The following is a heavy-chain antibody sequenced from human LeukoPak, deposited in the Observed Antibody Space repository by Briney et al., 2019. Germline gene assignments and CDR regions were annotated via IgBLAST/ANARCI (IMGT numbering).Heavy chain of an antibody. CDR1: GFTFSDFW. V-gene: IGHV3-7*01. CDR2: IKEDGSEK. J-gene: IGHJ4*02. D-gene: IGHD6-13*01. Sequence: GGSLRLSCAASGFTFSDFWMSWVRQAPGKGLEWVANIKEDGSEKYYVDSVAGRFTISGDNAKNSVYLQMNSLRAEDTAVYYCARIMNSSPDYWGQGTLVTVSS. CDR3: ARIMNSSPDY.